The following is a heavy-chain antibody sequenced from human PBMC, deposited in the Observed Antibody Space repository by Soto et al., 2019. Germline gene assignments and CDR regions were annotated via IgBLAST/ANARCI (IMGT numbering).Heavy chain of an antibody. CDR2: INHSGST. D-gene: IGHD2-15*01. CDR3: ARGAVYCSGCSCYSVFDY. J-gene: IGHJ4*02. Sequence: QVQLQQWGAGLLKPSETLSLTCAVYGGSFSGYYWSWIRQPPGKGLEWMGEINHSGSTNYNPSLKSRVTISVDTSKHPFSLKLSSVTAADTAVYYCARGAVYCSGCSCYSVFDYWGQGTLVTVSS. CDR1: GGSFSGYY. V-gene: IGHV4-34*01.